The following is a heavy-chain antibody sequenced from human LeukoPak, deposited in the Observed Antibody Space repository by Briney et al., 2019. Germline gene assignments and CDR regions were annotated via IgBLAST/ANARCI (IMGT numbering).Heavy chain of an antibody. CDR3: AKDTPPGYSYGIFDY. CDR2: ISGSGGST. CDR1: GFTFSSYA. D-gene: IGHD5-18*01. Sequence: PGGSLRLSCAASGFTFSSYAMSWVRQAPGKGLEWVSAISGSGGSTYYADSVKGRFTISRDNSKNTLYLQMNSLRAEDTVVYYCAKDTPPGYSYGIFDYWGQGTLVTVSS. V-gene: IGHV3-23*01. J-gene: IGHJ4*02.